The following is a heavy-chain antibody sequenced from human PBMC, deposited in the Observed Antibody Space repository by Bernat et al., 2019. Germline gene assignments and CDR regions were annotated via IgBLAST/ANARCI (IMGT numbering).Heavy chain of an antibody. Sequence: QVQLVQSGAEVKKPGSSVKVSCKASGGTFSSYAISWVRQAPGQGLECMGGIIPIFGTANYAQKFQGRVTITADESTSTAYMELSSLRSEDTAVYYCARELRGARDYRVRYFDLWGRGTLVTVSS. CDR2: IIPIFGTA. J-gene: IGHJ2*01. CDR1: GGTFSSYA. CDR3: ARELRGARDYRVRYFDL. D-gene: IGHD3-10*01. V-gene: IGHV1-69*01.